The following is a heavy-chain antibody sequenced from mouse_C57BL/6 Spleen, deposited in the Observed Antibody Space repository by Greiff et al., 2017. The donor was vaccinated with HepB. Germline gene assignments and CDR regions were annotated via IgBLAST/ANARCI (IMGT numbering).Heavy chain of an antibody. CDR1: GYAFSSYW. CDR3: ARGVYGSSGDYFDY. V-gene: IGHV1-80*01. CDR2: IYPGDGDT. J-gene: IGHJ2*01. D-gene: IGHD1-1*01. Sequence: QVQLKQSGAELVKPGASVKISCKASGYAFSSYWMNWVKQRPGKGLEWIGQIYPGDGDTNYNGKFKGKATLTADKSSSTAYMQLSSLTSEDSAVYFCARGVYGSSGDYFDYWGQGTTLTVSS.